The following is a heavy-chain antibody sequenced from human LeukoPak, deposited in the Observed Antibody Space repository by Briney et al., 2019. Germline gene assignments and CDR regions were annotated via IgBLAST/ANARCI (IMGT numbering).Heavy chain of an antibody. CDR2: MNPNSGNT. CDR3: ARDPKIKRIIMIPGDY. J-gene: IGHJ4*02. V-gene: IGHV1-8*03. Sequence: GASVKVSCKASGYTFTSYDVIWVRQATGQGLEWMGWMNPNSGNTGYAQKFQGRVTITRNTSVSTAFMELSSLRSEDTAVYYCARDPKIKRIIMIPGDYWGQGTLVTVSS. CDR1: GYTFTSYD. D-gene: IGHD3-22*01.